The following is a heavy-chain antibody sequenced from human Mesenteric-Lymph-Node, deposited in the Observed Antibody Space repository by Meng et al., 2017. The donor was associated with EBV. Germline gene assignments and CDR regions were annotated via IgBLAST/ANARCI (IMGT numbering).Heavy chain of an antibody. CDR3: ARQVGNYVGFDF. D-gene: IGHD1-7*01. V-gene: IGHV2-5*02. CDR1: GFSLFTTGVR. CDR2: TSWDDDE. Sequence: QTTLKESGPTLAKATQTLALTCSFSGFSLFTTGVRVGWIRQPPGKALECLALTSWDDDERYSPSLKSRLTITKDTSRNQVVLTLTNMDPVDTGTYYCARQVGNYVGFDFWGPGTLVTVSS. J-gene: IGHJ4*02.